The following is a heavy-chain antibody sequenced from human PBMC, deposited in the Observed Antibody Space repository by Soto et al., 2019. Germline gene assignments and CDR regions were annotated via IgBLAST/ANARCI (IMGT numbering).Heavy chain of an antibody. V-gene: IGHV4-59*08. CDR3: ARLGWVTTVTTFYYYYYMDV. Sequence: SETLSLTCTVSGGSISSYYWSWIRQPPGKGLEWIGYIYYSGSTNYNPSLKSRVTISVDTSKNQFSLKLSSVTAADTAVYYCARLGWVTTVTTFYYYYYMDVWGKGTTVTVSS. CDR2: IYYSGST. CDR1: GGSISSYY. D-gene: IGHD4-17*01. J-gene: IGHJ6*03.